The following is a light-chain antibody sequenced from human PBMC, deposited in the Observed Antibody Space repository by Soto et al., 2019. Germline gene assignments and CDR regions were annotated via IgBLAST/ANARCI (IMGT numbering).Light chain of an antibody. CDR1: SSNIGAGYD. CDR2: GNS. Sequence: QSVLAQPPSVSGAPGQRVTISCTGSSSNIGAGYDVHWYKQLPGTAPKLLIYGNSNRPSGVPDRFSGSQSGTSASLAITGLQAEDEADYYCQSYDSSLSGSRVFGGGTKVTVL. J-gene: IGLJ2*01. CDR3: QSYDSSLSGSRV. V-gene: IGLV1-40*01.